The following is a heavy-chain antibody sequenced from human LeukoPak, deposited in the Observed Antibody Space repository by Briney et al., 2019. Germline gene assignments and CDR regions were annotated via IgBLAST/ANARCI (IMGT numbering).Heavy chain of an antibody. CDR2: ISGSGGST. Sequence: GGSLRLSCAASGFAVSSNHMNWVRQAPGKGLEWVSAISGSGGSTYYADSVKGRFTISRDNSKNTLYLQMNSLRAEDTAVYYCAHYKGRLSSGYKDYWGQGTLVTVSS. CDR1: GFAVSSNH. CDR3: AHYKGRLSSGYKDY. D-gene: IGHD3-22*01. V-gene: IGHV3-23*01. J-gene: IGHJ4*02.